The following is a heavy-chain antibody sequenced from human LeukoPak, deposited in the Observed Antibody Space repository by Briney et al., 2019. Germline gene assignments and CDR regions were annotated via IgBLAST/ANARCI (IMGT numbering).Heavy chain of an antibody. D-gene: IGHD5-18*01. CDR2: ISAYNGNT. CDR1: GYTFTSYG. V-gene: IGHV1-18*01. CDR3: ARDALRGYSHTYYYYGMDV. Sequence: ASVKVSCTASGYTFTSYGISWVRQAPGQGLEWMGWISAYNGNTNYAQKLQGRVTMTTDTSTSTAYMELRSLRSDDTAVYYCARDALRGYSHTYYYYGMDVWGQGTTVTVSS. J-gene: IGHJ6*02.